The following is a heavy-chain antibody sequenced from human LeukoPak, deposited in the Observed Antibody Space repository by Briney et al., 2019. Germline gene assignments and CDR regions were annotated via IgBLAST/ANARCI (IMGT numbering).Heavy chain of an antibody. Sequence: PSETLSLTCTVSGDFISSDYWSWIRQPVGKGLEWIGRIYNSGTTNYNPSLNSRVTMSVDTSKNQFSLELSSVTAADTAVYYCASATKNGAFDIWGQGTMVTVSS. CDR1: GDFISSDY. D-gene: IGHD1-14*01. J-gene: IGHJ3*02. V-gene: IGHV4-4*07. CDR3: ASATKNGAFDI. CDR2: IYNSGTT.